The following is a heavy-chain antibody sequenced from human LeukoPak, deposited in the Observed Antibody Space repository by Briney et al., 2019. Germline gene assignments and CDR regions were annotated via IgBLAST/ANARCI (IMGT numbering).Heavy chain of an antibody. CDR2: ISAYNGNT. D-gene: IGHD2-2*01. V-gene: IGHV1-18*01. CDR1: GYTFTSYG. CDR3: ALVYCSSTSCSPDAFDI. Sequence: ASVRVSCKASGYTFTSYGISWVRQAPGQGLEWMGLISAYNGNTNYAQKLQARVTITTDTSTSTAYMELRSLRSDDTAVYYCALVYCSSTSCSPDAFDIWGQGTMVTVSS. J-gene: IGHJ3*02.